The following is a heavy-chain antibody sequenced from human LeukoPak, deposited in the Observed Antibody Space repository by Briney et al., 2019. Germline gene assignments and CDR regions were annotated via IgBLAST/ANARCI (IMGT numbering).Heavy chain of an antibody. CDR2: VTGSGGTI. CDR3: AKEVKDFWSGYYFDY. Sequence: GGSLRLSCAASGFTFSTYAMSWVRRAPGKGLEWVSSVTGSGGTIYYADSVKGRFTISRDNAKNSLYLQMNSLRAEDTAVYYCAKEVKDFWSGYYFDYWGQGTLVTVSS. J-gene: IGHJ4*02. CDR1: GFTFSTYA. V-gene: IGHV3-23*01. D-gene: IGHD3-3*01.